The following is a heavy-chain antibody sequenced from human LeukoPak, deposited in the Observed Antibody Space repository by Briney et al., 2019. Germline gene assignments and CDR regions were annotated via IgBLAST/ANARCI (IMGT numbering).Heavy chain of an antibody. CDR3: AKGFVTYSRTSPFDY. D-gene: IGHD6-13*01. CDR1: GFTFSSYG. V-gene: IGHV3-30*02. CDR2: IRYDGNDK. J-gene: IGHJ4*02. Sequence: GGSLRLSCAASGFTFSSYGMYWVRQAPGKGLEWVAFIRYDGNDKYYTDSVRGRFTISRDNSKNTLFLQMDSLRGEDTAVYYCAKGFVTYSRTSPFDYWGQGTPVTVSS.